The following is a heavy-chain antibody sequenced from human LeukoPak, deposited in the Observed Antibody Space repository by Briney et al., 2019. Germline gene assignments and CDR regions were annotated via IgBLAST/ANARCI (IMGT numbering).Heavy chain of an antibody. V-gene: IGHV3-49*03. CDR1: GFTFGDYA. CDR3: TTSSSSVVYYYMDV. D-gene: IGHD6-6*01. CDR2: IRSKAYGGTT. J-gene: IGHJ6*03. Sequence: PGGSLRLSCTASGFTFGDYAMSWFRQAPGKGLEWVGFIRSKAYGGTTEYAASVKGRFTISRDDSKSIAYLQMNSLKTEDTVVYYCTTSSSSVVYYYMDVWGKGTTVTVSS.